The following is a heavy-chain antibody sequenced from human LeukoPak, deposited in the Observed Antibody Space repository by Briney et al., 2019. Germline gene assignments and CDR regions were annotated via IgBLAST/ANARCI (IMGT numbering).Heavy chain of an antibody. CDR3: ARRDRDYYDSSGSPLFDY. D-gene: IGHD3-22*01. CDR2: ISAYNGNT. V-gene: IGHV1-18*01. Sequence: ASVKVSCKASGYTFTSYGISWVRQAPGQGLEWMGWISAYNGNTNYAQKLQGRVTMTTDTSTSTAYMELRGLRSDDTAVYYCARRDRDYYDSSGSPLFDYWGQGTLVTVSS. J-gene: IGHJ4*02. CDR1: GYTFTSYG.